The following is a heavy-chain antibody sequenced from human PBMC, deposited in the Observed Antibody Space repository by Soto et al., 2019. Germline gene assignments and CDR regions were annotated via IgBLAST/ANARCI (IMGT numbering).Heavy chain of an antibody. J-gene: IGHJ5*02. Sequence: ASVKVSCKASGYTFTSYAMHWVRQAPGQRLEWMGWINAGNGNTKYSQKFQGRVTITRDTSASTAYMELSSLRSEDTAVYYCARYYDDFWSGYYLFGPWGQVTLGTFSS. V-gene: IGHV1-3*01. D-gene: IGHD3-3*01. CDR3: ARYYDDFWSGYYLFGP. CDR2: INAGNGNT. CDR1: GYTFTSYA.